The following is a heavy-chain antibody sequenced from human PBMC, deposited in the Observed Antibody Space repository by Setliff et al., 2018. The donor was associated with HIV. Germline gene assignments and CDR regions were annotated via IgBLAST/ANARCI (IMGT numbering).Heavy chain of an antibody. CDR1: GYRFSNHF. J-gene: IGHJ3*02. Sequence: ASVKVSCKSSGYRFSNHFIHWVRQAPGQGLEWMEVIDPTDGSTSFTQKFQGRVTVTRDTSTSTVYMELSGLKSEDTAMYYCARGKQKSRRSDAFDIWGQGTKVTVSS. D-gene: IGHD6-6*01. V-gene: IGHV1-46*01. CDR3: ARGKQKSRRSDAFDI. CDR2: IDPTDGST.